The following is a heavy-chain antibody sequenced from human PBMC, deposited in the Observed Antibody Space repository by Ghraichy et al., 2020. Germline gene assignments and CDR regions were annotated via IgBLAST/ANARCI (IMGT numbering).Heavy chain of an antibody. D-gene: IGHD3-3*01. J-gene: IGHJ6*02. CDR2: IYSGGST. CDR1: GFTVSSNY. V-gene: IGHV3-53*01. CDR3: ATAYYDFWSRGAYYYYGMDV. Sequence: GGSLRLSCAASGFTVSSNYMSWVRQAPGKGLEWVSVIYSGGSTYYADSVKGRFTISRDNSKNTLYLQMNSLRAEDTAVYYCATAYYDFWSRGAYYYYGMDVWGQGTTVTVSS.